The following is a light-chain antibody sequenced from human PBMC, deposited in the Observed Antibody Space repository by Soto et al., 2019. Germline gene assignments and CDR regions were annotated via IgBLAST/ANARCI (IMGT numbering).Light chain of an antibody. CDR1: SSDVGSYNL. Sequence: QSVLTQPASVSGSPGQSITISCTGTSSDVGSYNLVSWYQQHPGKAPKLMIYEVSKRPSGVSSRFSGSKSGNTASLTISGLQAEDEADYYCCSYAVSSTYVFGTGTKVTVL. CDR3: CSYAVSSTYV. J-gene: IGLJ1*01. CDR2: EVS. V-gene: IGLV2-23*02.